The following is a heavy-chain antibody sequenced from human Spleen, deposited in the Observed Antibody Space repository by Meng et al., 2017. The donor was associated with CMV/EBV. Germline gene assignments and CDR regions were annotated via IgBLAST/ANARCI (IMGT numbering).Heavy chain of an antibody. CDR3: AGELGGGLTARRVIDF. CDR2: IFYTGST. V-gene: IGHV4-59*01. Sequence: SETLSLTCTVSGDSMTSVDYWSWIRLSPGKGLEWIGYIFYTGSTNYNPSLKSRVTISIDTSKSQFSLKLTSVTAADTAVYYWAGELGGGLTARRVIDFWGQGTTVTVSS. CDR1: GDSMTSVDY. J-gene: IGHJ6*02. D-gene: IGHD6-6*01.